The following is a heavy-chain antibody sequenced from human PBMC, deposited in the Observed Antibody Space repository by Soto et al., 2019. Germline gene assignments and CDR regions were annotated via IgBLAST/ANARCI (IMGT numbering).Heavy chain of an antibody. J-gene: IGHJ4*02. V-gene: IGHV3-48*03. CDR2: ISTSGSTI. D-gene: IGHD5-12*01. Sequence: PGGSLRLSCSASGVIFKSYEMNWGRQAPGKGLEWISDISTSGSTIYYADSVKGRFTISRDNARDSLYLQMNSLRAEDTAVYEGARDMAKTQGFDYWGRGILVTVSS. CDR3: ARDMAKTQGFDY. CDR1: GVIFKSYE.